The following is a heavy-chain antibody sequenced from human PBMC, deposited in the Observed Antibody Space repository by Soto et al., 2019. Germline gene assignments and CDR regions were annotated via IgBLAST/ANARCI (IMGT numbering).Heavy chain of an antibody. CDR2: ISGSGGST. V-gene: IGHV3-23*01. J-gene: IGHJ5*02. CDR1: GFTFSTYG. Sequence: PGGSLRLSCAASGFTFSTYGIHWVRQAPGKGLEWVSAISGSGGSTYYADSVKGRFTISRDNSKNTLYLQMNSLRAEDTAVYYCAKVPSPFYGDYGWFDPWGQGTLVTVSS. D-gene: IGHD4-17*01. CDR3: AKVPSPFYGDYGWFDP.